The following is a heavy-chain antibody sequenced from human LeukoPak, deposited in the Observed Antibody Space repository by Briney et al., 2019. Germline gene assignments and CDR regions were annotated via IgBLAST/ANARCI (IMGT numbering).Heavy chain of an antibody. V-gene: IGHV1-2*02. CDR1: GYTFTGYY. J-gene: IGHJ5*02. CDR3: AREGYDRNWFDP. D-gene: IGHD3-3*01. CDR2: INPNSGGT. Sequence: ASVKVSCKASGYTFTGYYMHWVRQAPGQGLEWTGWINPNSGGTNYAQKFQGRVTMTRDTSISTAYMELSRLRSDDTAVYYCAREGYDRNWFDPWGQGTLVTVSS.